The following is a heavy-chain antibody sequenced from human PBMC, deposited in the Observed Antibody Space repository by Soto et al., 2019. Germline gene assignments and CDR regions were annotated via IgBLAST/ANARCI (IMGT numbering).Heavy chain of an antibody. CDR2: IDPDGSNT. V-gene: IGHV3-74*01. CDR1: GFNFRNDL. CDR3: AGGYGVDI. Sequence: SGGSLRLSCTVSGFNFRNDLMHWVRRVSTKGLLWVSRIDPDGSNTNYADSVKGRFTISRDNAKNTLYLQMNSLRVEDTAVYYCAGGYGVDIWGQGTLVTVSS. D-gene: IGHD5-12*01. J-gene: IGHJ4*02.